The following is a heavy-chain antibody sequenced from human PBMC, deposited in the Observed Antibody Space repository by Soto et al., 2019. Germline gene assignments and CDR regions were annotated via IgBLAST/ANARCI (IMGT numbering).Heavy chain of an antibody. J-gene: IGHJ4*02. CDR3: ARGAPPDY. CDR2: ISYDGSNK. V-gene: IGHV3-30-3*01. Sequence: QVQLVESGGGVVQPGRSPRLSCAASGFTFSNFAMHWVRQAPGKGLEWVAVISYDGSNKYYADSVKGRFTISRDNSKNTLYLQMNSLRAEDTAVYYCARGAPPDYWGQGTLVTVSS. CDR1: GFTFSNFA.